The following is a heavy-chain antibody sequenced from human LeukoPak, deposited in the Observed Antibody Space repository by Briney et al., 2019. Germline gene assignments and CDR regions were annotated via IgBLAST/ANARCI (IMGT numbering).Heavy chain of an antibody. J-gene: IGHJ5*02. V-gene: IGHV4-59*01. CDR3: ARTPWKGVVIVPNRFDP. CDR2: IYYSGST. Sequence: SETLSLTCTVSGGSISSYYWSWIRQPPGKGLEWIGYIYYSGSTNYNPSLKSRVTISVDTSKNQFSLKLSSVTAADTAVHYCARTPWKGVVIVPNRFDPWGQGTLVTVSS. CDR1: GGSISSYY. D-gene: IGHD3-3*01.